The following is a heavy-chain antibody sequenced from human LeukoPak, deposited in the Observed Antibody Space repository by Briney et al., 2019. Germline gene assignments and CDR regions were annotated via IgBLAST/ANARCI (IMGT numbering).Heavy chain of an antibody. CDR3: ARGPLSSSWYVDYFDY. J-gene: IGHJ4*02. V-gene: IGHV4-30-4*08. CDR1: GGSITGGDYY. D-gene: IGHD6-13*01. Sequence: PSQTLSLTCTLSGGSITGGDYYWSWLRQPPGKGLEWIGYIYYRGSTYYNPTLKSRVTISVDTSKNQFSLKLSSVTAADTAVYYCARGPLSSSWYVDYFDYWGQGTLVTVSS. CDR2: IYYRGST.